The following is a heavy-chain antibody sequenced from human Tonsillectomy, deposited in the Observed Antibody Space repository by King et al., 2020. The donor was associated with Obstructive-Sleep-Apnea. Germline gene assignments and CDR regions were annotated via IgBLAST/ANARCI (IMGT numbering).Heavy chain of an antibody. V-gene: IGHV4-39*07. CDR2: IYYSGST. J-gene: IGHJ2*01. D-gene: IGHD4-17*01. CDR1: GGSNRISTYY. CDR3: ARLRPTYWYFDL. Sequence: QLQESGPGLVKPSETLSLTCPVSGGSNRISTYYWGWIRQPPGKGLGWDWAIYYSGSTYYNPSLKSRVTISVDTSKNQFSLKLTSVTAADTAVFYCARLRPTYWYFDLWGRGTLVTVSS.